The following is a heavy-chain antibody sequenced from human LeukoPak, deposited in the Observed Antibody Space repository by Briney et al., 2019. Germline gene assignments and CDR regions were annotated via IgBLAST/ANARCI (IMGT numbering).Heavy chain of an antibody. CDR1: GGSISSGGYS. CDR2: IYHSGST. J-gene: IGHJ4*02. V-gene: IGHV4-30-2*01. D-gene: IGHD3-10*01. CDR3: ARVLSGSYIKIDY. Sequence: SETLSLTCAVSGGSISSGGYSWSWIRQPPGKGLEWVGHIYHSGSTYYNPSLKSRVTMSVDRSKNQFSLKLSSVTAADTAVYYCARVLSGSYIKIDYWGQGTLVTVSS.